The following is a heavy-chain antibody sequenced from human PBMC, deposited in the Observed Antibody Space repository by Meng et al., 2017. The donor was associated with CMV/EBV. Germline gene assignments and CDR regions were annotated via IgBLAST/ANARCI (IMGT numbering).Heavy chain of an antibody. CDR3: ARFHYYEKVFDP. Sequence: CTVSGGSISSSSYYWGWIRQPPGKGLEWIGNIYYSGSTYYNPSLKSRVTISVDTSKNQFSLKLSSVTAADTAVYYCARFHYYEKVFDPWGQGTLVTVSS. V-gene: IGHV4-39*01. CDR1: GGSISSSSYY. D-gene: IGHD3-22*01. CDR2: IYYSGST. J-gene: IGHJ5*02.